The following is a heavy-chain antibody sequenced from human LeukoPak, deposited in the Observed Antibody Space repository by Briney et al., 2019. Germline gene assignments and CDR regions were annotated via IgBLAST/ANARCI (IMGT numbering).Heavy chain of an antibody. CDR1: GFTLSSYA. CDR3: AKAPVTTCSGAYCYPFDY. Sequence: GGSLRLSCAASGFTLSSYAMSWVRQGPGKGLEWVSAISVSGNTYHADSVKGRFTISRDSSKNTLYHQMNSLRAGDAAVYYCAKAPVTTCSGAYCYPFDYWSQGTLVTVSS. V-gene: IGHV3-23*01. CDR2: ISVSGNT. J-gene: IGHJ4*02. D-gene: IGHD2-15*01.